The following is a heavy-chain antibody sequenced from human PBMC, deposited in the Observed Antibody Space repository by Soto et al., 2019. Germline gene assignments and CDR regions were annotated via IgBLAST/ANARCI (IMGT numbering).Heavy chain of an antibody. CDR3: ARVIPGAEAWFDP. CDR2: VSAYTDDP. V-gene: IGHV1-18*01. J-gene: IGHJ5*02. D-gene: IGHD2-2*01. Sequence: ASVKVSCKASGNTFTNFGVTWVRQAPGQGLEWMGWVSAYTDDPNYAQKFQGRVTMTIDTSTSTAYLDLRSLTSDDTAVYYCARVIPGAEAWFDPWGQGTLVTVSS. CDR1: GNTFTNFG.